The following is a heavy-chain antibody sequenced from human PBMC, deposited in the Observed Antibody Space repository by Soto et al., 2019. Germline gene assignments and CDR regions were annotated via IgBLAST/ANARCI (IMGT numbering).Heavy chain of an antibody. CDR1: RYTFTTYY. V-gene: IGHV1-46*01. CDR3: ARDGGYNFWSGYPINWFDP. Sequence: ASVKVSCKTSRYTFTTYYMHWVRQAPGQGVEGMGVINPSNGKTSYAQKFQGRITMTREMSTSTVYMELSSLRSEDTAQYYCARDGGYNFWSGYPINWFDPWGQGTQVTVSS. J-gene: IGHJ5*02. CDR2: INPSNGKT. D-gene: IGHD3-3*01.